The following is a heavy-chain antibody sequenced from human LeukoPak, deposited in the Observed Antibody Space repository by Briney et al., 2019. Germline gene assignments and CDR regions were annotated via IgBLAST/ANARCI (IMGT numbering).Heavy chain of an antibody. CDR1: GGSISSGGYS. V-gene: IGHV4-30-2*01. Sequence: NPSQTLSLTCAVSGGSISSGGYSWSWIRQPPGKGLEWIGYIYHSGSTYYNPSLKSRVTISVDRSKNQFSLKLSSVTAADTAVYYCARDLGAYMGLYYMDVWGKGTTVTVSS. CDR2: IYHSGST. CDR3: ARDLGAYMGLYYMDV. D-gene: IGHD1-26*01. J-gene: IGHJ6*03.